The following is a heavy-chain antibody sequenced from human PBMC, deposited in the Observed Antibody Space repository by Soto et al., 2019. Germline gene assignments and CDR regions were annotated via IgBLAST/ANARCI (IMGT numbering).Heavy chain of an antibody. CDR2: IYYSGST. V-gene: IGHV4-59*01. CDR1: GGSISSYY. Sequence: SETLSLTCTVSGGSISSYYWSWIRQPPGKGLEWIGYIYYSGSTNYNPSLKSRVTISVDTSKNQFSLKLSSVTAADTAVYYCAALIVVVMYPDYWGQGTLVTVS. D-gene: IGHD3-22*01. J-gene: IGHJ4*02. CDR3: AALIVVVMYPDY.